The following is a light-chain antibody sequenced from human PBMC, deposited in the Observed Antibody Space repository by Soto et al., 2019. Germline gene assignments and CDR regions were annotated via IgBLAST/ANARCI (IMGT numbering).Light chain of an antibody. J-gene: IGKJ4*01. V-gene: IGKV3-11*01. CDR1: QSVSSY. Sequence: DIVLTQSPATLSLSPGGRATLSCRSSQSVSSYLAWYQQKPGQAPRLLIYDASNRATGIPARFSGSGSGTDFTLTISSLEPEDFAVYYCQQYENWPQLTFGGGTKVDI. CDR2: DAS. CDR3: QQYENWPQLT.